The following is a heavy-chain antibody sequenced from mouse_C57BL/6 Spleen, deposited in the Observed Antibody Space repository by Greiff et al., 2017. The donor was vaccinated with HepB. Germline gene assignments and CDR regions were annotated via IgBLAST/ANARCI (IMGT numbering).Heavy chain of an antibody. D-gene: IGHD1-1*01. Sequence: VQLQQPGAELVNPGASVNLSCKASGYTLTSYWMHWVKQRPGQGLEWIGEINPSNGRTNYNEKFKSKATLTVDKSSSTAYMQLSSPTSEDSAVYYCARLRINFDYWGQGTTLTVSS. CDR3: ARLRINFDY. V-gene: IGHV1S81*02. CDR2: INPSNGRT. CDR1: GYTLTSYW. J-gene: IGHJ2*01.